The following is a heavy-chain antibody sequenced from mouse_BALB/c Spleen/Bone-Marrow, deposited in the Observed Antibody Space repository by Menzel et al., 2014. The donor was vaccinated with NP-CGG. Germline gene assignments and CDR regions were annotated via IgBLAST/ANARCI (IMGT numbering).Heavy chain of an antibody. Sequence: EVMLVESGGGLVKPGGSLKLSCAASGLTFXSYTMSWVRRTPEKRLGWVATISSGGSYTYYPDSVKGRFAIPRDNAKNTLYLQMSSLKSEDTAMYYCTRDGKGNYDYAMDYWGQGTSVTVSS. CDR2: ISSGGSYT. V-gene: IGHV5-6-4*01. D-gene: IGHD2-1*01. CDR3: TRDGKGNYDYAMDY. CDR1: GLTFXSYT. J-gene: IGHJ4*01.